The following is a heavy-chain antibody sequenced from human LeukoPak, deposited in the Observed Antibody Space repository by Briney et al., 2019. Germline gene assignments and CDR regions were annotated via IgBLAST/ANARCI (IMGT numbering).Heavy chain of an antibody. D-gene: IGHD1-26*01. CDR1: GYTFTSYG. CDR2: ISAYNGNT. CDR3: ARDAWEPNDAFDI. J-gene: IGHJ3*02. V-gene: IGHV1-18*01. Sequence: ASEKVSCKASGYTFTSYGISWVRQAPGHGLEWMGWISAYNGNTNYAQKLQGRVTMTTDTSTSTAYMELRSLRSDDTAVYYCARDAWEPNDAFDIWGQGTMVTVSS.